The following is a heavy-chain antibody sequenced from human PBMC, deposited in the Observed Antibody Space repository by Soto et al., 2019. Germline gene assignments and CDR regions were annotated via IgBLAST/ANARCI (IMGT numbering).Heavy chain of an antibody. Sequence: QITLKESGPTLVKPTQTLTLTCTFSGFSLSTSGVGVGWIRQPPGKALEWLALIYWDDDKRYSPSLKSRLTXTMXATKNQVVLTMTNMDPVDTATYYCAHRLVTTYFQHWGQGTLVTVSS. CDR2: IYWDDDK. CDR3: AHRLVTTYFQH. J-gene: IGHJ1*01. CDR1: GFSLSTSGVG. V-gene: IGHV2-5*02. D-gene: IGHD4-17*01.